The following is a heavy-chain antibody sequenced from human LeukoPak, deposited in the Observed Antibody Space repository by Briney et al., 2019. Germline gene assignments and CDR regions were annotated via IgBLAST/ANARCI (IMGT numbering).Heavy chain of an antibody. D-gene: IGHD6-13*01. CDR3: ARVAAGIGFFQH. CDR1: GYSISSGYY. V-gene: IGHV4-38-2*02. Sequence: ASETLSLTCIVSGYSISSGYYWGWIRQPPGKGLEWIGNIHHSGSTYYNPSLKSRVTISVDTSKNQLSLKLSSVTAADTAVYYCARVAAGIGFFQHWGQGTLVTVSS. CDR2: IHHSGST. J-gene: IGHJ1*01.